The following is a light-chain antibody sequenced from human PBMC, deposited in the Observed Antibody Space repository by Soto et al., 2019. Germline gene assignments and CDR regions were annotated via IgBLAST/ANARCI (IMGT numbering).Light chain of an antibody. V-gene: IGKV3-20*01. Sequence: EFVLTQSPGTLSLSPGESATLSCRASQTVRNNYLAWYQQKPGQAPRLLIYDESSRATGIPDRFSGGGSGTDFTLTISRLEPEDFAVYYCQQFSSYPLTCGGGTKVDI. CDR1: QTVRNNY. J-gene: IGKJ4*01. CDR2: DES. CDR3: QQFSSYPLT.